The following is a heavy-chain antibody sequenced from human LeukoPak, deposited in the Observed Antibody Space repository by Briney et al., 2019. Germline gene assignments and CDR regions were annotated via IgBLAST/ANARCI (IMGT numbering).Heavy chain of an antibody. CDR2: IYYNVET. CDR1: GGSISNYY. D-gene: IGHD2-15*01. Sequence: SETLSLTCTVYGGSISNYYWSWIRQPAGQGLEWVGRIYYNVETNYNPSLKSRVTMSVDTSKNQISLKVTSVTAADTAVYYCARGPGAATPEAFDSWGQGTLVTVSS. J-gene: IGHJ5*01. V-gene: IGHV4-4*07. CDR3: ARGPGAATPEAFDS.